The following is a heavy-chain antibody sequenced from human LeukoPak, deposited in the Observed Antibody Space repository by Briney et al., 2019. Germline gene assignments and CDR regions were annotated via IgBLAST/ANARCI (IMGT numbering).Heavy chain of an antibody. V-gene: IGHV3-9*01. J-gene: IGHJ1*01. CDR2: ISWNSGSI. D-gene: IGHD2-8*01. CDR3: ASLYCTNGVCNTTSGYFQH. CDR1: GFPFDDYA. Sequence: GGSLRLSCAASGFPFDDYAMHWVRQAPGKGLEWVSGISWNSGSIGYADSVKGRFTISRDNAKNSLYLQMNSLRAEDTALYYCASLYCTNGVCNTTSGYFQHWGQGTLVTVSS.